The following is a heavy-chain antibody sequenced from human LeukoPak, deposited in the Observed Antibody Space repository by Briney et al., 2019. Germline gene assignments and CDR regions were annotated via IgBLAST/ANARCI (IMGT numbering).Heavy chain of an antibody. CDR3: TKDLNHDSSG. J-gene: IGHJ4*02. D-gene: IGHD3-22*01. V-gene: IGHV3-7*01. Sequence: GGSLRLSCVASGFRFSDYWMTWVRQAPGKGLECVANINTVGNEKYYPDSVKGRFTISRDNAKNSLYLQMNNMRVEDTAIYYRTKDLNHDSSGWGQGTLVTVSS. CDR1: GFRFSDYW. CDR2: INTVGNEK.